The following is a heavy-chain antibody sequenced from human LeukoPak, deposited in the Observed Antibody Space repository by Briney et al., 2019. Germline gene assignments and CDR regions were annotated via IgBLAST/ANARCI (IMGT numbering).Heavy chain of an antibody. CDR1: GFTFSTYA. CDR2: IRGSGDYT. CDR3: AKPSGILLITNPQS. D-gene: IGHD1-26*01. V-gene: IGHV3-23*01. Sequence: GGSLRLSCAASGFTFSTYAMSWVRQAPGKGLEWVSGIRGSGDYTYYADSVKGRFTISRDNSKNTLYLQMNSLRAEDTAVYYCAKPSGILLITNPQSWGQGTLVTVSS. J-gene: IGHJ5*02.